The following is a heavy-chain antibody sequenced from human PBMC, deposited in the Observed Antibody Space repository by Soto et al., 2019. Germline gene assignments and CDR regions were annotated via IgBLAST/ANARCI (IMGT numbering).Heavy chain of an antibody. CDR2: LLRPGRST. CDR3: AKDAIANDGIWPMDS. D-gene: IGHD3-10*01. Sequence: GGSLRLSCAASGFMFSDYAMTWARQAPGEELEWVSGLLRPGRSTYYADSVKGRFTISGDTSANTVYLQMDSLRAEDTAVYYCAKDAIANDGIWPMDSWGQGTVVTVSS. J-gene: IGHJ5*02. V-gene: IGHV3-23*01. CDR1: GFMFSDYA.